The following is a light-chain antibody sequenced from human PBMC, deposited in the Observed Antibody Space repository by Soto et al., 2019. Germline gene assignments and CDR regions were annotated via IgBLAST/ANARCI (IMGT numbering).Light chain of an antibody. CDR2: DAS. V-gene: IGKV3-11*01. J-gene: IGKJ4*01. CDR1: QSVSTS. CDR3: QQRSNWPLLT. Sequence: EILLTQSPATLSLSPGERATLSCRASQSVSTSLAWYQQNPGQAPRLLIYDASNRATGIPARFSGSGSGTDFTLTISSLAPEDFAVYYCQQRSNWPLLTFGGGTRVEIK.